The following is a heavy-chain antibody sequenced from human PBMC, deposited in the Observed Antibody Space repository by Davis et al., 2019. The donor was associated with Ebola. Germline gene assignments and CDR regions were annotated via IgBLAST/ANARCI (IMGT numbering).Heavy chain of an antibody. D-gene: IGHD3-10*01. Sequence: GESLKISCAGSGFLFAGYWMHWVRQIPGKGLVWVSSINRDGTTTTYADSVKGRFTVSRNNAKKTLYLRMSGLRTEDTSIYYCAITSLRWGQGTLVTVSS. CDR2: INRDGTTT. CDR1: GFLFAGYW. CDR3: AITSLR. V-gene: IGHV3-74*03. J-gene: IGHJ4*02.